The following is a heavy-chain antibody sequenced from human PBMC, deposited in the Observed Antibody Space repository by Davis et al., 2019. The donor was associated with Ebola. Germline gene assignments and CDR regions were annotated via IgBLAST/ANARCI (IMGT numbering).Heavy chain of an antibody. J-gene: IGHJ6*02. CDR1: GGSISSHY. CDR2: IYYSGST. Sequence: PSETLSLTCTVSGGSISSHYWSWIRQPPGKGLEWIGYIYYSGSTNYNPSLKSRVTISVDTSKNQFSLKLSSVTAADTAVYYCASFRIAVAGSLYYYYGMDVWGQGTTVTVSS. CDR3: ASFRIAVAGSLYYYYGMDV. V-gene: IGHV4-59*11. D-gene: IGHD6-19*01.